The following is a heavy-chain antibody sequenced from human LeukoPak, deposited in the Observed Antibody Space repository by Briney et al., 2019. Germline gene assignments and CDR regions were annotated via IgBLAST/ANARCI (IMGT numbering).Heavy chain of an antibody. D-gene: IGHD5-18*01. V-gene: IGHV4-38-2*01. CDR2: VYHTGAT. CDR1: GYSISSGYY. Sequence: MPSETLSLTCAVSGYSISSGYYWGWIRQPPGKGLEWIGSVYHTGATHYNPSLKSRVIISVDTSKNQFSLKLSSVTAADTAVYYCARARYSYGMYYFDYWGQGTLVTVSS. J-gene: IGHJ4*02. CDR3: ARARYSYGMYYFDY.